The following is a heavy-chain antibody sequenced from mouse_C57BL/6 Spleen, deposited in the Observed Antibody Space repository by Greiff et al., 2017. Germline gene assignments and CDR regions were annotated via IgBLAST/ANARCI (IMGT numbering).Heavy chain of an antibody. CDR2: IWTGGGT. CDR3: ARKRDYGYDYYAMDY. CDR1: GFSLTSYA. V-gene: IGHV2-9-1*01. Sequence: VQLQQSGPGLVAPSQSLSITCTVSGFSLTSYAISWVRQPPGKGLEWLGVIWTGGGTNYNSALKSRLSISKDNSKSQVFLKMNSLQTDDTARYYCARKRDYGYDYYAMDYWGQGTSVTVSS. J-gene: IGHJ4*01. D-gene: IGHD2-2*01.